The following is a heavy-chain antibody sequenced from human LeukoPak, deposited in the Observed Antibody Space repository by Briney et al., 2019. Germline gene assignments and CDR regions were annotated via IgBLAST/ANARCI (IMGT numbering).Heavy chain of an antibody. V-gene: IGHV1-69*10. CDR3: AREAEIGGGLGDYVWGSFYRYGMDV. D-gene: IGHD3-16*01. CDR1: GGTFSSYA. CDR2: IIPIFGIA. Sequence: ASVKVSCKASGGTFSSYAISWVRQAPGQGLEWMGGIIPIFGIANYAQKFQGRVTIIADKSTSTAYMELSSLRSEDTALYYCAREAEIGGGLGDYVWGSFYRYGMDVWGQGTTVTVSS. J-gene: IGHJ6*02.